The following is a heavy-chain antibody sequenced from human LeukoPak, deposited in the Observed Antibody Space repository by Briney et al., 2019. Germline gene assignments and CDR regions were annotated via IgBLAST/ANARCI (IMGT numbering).Heavy chain of an antibody. CDR1: GGSFSGYY. V-gene: IGHV4-34*01. D-gene: IGHD6-19*01. CDR3: ARQAVAGYYFDY. CDR2: INHSGST. Sequence: SETLSLTCAVYGGSFSGYYWSWIRQPPGKGLEWIGEINHSGSTNYNPSLKSRVTISVDTSKNQFSLKLSSVTAADTAVYYCARQAVAGYYFDYWGQGTLVTVSS. J-gene: IGHJ4*02.